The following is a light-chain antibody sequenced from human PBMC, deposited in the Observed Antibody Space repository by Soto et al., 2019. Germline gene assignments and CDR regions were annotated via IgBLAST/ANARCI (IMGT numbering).Light chain of an antibody. CDR2: GAS. CDR1: QSVSSSY. J-gene: IGKJ5*01. V-gene: IGKV3-20*01. Sequence: EIVLPQSPGTGSFSPGEISSLSFMSSQSVSSSYLAWYQQKPGQAPRLLXYGASSRTAGIPDRFSGSGSGTDFTLTISRLEPEDFAVYYCQQYGSSPPITFGQGTRLEI. CDR3: QQYGSSPPIT.